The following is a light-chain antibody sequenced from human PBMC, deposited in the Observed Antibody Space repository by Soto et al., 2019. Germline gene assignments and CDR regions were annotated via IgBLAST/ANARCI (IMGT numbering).Light chain of an antibody. J-gene: IGKJ5*01. Sequence: EMVLSQSPATLSLSPGERATLTCRASQRLTSDYLAWYQQKPGQAPRLLIFSASSRATGIPDRFSGSGSGTDFTLTISSLEPEDFAVYFCQQYDSTPPITFGQGTRLEIK. CDR3: QQYDSTPPIT. CDR2: SAS. V-gene: IGKV3-20*01. CDR1: QRLTSDY.